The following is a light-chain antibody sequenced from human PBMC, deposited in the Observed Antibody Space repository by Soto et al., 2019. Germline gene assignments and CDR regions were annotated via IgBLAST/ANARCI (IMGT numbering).Light chain of an antibody. CDR1: QSVSSN. J-gene: IGKJ2*01. CDR3: QQYNNWPPTYT. V-gene: IGKV3-15*01. CDR2: GAS. Sequence: EIVMTQSPATLSVSPGERATLSCRASQSVSSNLAWYQQKPGQAPRLLIYGASTRATGIPARFSGSGSGTEFTLTISSLQSEHFAVYYCQQYNNWPPTYTFGQGTKLEIK.